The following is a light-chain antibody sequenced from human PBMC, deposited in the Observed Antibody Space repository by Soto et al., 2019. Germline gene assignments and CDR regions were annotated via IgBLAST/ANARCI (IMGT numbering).Light chain of an antibody. CDR1: HIVSSN. J-gene: IGKJ1*01. CDR3: HQRQSWPRT. CDR2: GAS. V-gene: IGKV3D-15*01. Sequence: EIVMTQCPSTLSVSAWERSTLSFMASHIVSSNLAWYQQKPGQAPRLLIYGASTRATGIPARFSGSGSGTDFTLTISSLEPEDFAVYYCHQRQSWPRTFGQGTKVDI.